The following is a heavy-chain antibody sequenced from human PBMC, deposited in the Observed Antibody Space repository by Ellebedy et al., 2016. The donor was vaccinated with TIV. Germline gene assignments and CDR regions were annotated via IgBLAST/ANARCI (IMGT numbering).Heavy chain of an antibody. D-gene: IGHD3-10*01. CDR2: INPSGGST. V-gene: IGHV1-46*01. J-gene: IGHJ5*02. CDR3: ARERAMGFGELSLSRRPWLFDP. Sequence: ASVKVSCKASGYTFTSYYMHWVRQAPGQGLEWMGIINPSGGSTSYAQKFQGRVTMTRDTSTSTVYMELSSLRSEDTAVYYCARERAMGFGELSLSRRPWLFDPWGQGTLVTVSS. CDR1: GYTFTSYY.